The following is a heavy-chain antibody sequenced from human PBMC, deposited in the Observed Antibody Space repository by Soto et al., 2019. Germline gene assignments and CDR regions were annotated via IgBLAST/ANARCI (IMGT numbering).Heavy chain of an antibody. CDR3: ARQVRPAVDWSLYPFRFDY. J-gene: IGHJ4*02. CDR1: GFNFRSYW. D-gene: IGHD2-21*01. V-gene: IGHV3-7*02. CDR2: IKQEGSEK. Sequence: EVQLVESGGGLVQPGGSLRLSCAASGFNFRSYWMSWVRQAPGKGLGWVATIKQEGSEKYYVDSVKGRFTISRDNAKNSLYLQMNSLRAEDTAVYYCARQVRPAVDWSLYPFRFDYWGQGALVTVSS.